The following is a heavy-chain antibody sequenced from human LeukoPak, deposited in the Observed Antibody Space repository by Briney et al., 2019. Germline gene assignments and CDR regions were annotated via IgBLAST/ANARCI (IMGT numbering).Heavy chain of an antibody. CDR3: ARGNVNTAWNYFGMDV. D-gene: IGHD5-18*01. Sequence: SETLSLTCTVSGGSISSHFWSWVRQPPGKGLELIAYIYSTGNINYNPSLKSRVSMSVDTSKNQFSLNLNSVIAADTAVYYCARGNVNTAWNYFGMDVWGQGTTVTVSS. J-gene: IGHJ6*02. CDR2: IYSTGNI. V-gene: IGHV4-59*11. CDR1: GGSISSHF.